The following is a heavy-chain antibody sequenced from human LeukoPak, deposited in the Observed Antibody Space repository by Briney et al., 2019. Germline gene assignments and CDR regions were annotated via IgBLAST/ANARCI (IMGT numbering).Heavy chain of an antibody. D-gene: IGHD1-7*01. V-gene: IGHV5-51*01. CDR3: ARQGITGTTGFDY. J-gene: IGHJ4*02. Sequence: GESLQISCKGSGYSFTSYWIGWVRQMPGKSLEWMGIIYPGDSDTRYSPSFQGQVTISADKSISTAYLQWSSLKASDTAMYYCARQGITGTTGFDYWGQGTLVTVSS. CDR2: IYPGDSDT. CDR1: GYSFTSYW.